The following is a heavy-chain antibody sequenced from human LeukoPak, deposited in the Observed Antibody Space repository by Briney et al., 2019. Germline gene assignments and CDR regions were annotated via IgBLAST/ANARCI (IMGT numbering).Heavy chain of an antibody. D-gene: IGHD4-17*01. Sequence: PSETLSLTCAVYGGSFSGYYWSWIRQPPGKGLEWIGEINHSGSTNYNPSLKSRVTISVDTSKNQFSLKLSSVTAADTAVYYCARGRWTVTTGVYDWGQGTLVTVSS. J-gene: IGHJ4*02. V-gene: IGHV4-34*01. CDR3: ARGRWTVTTGVYD. CDR2: INHSGST. CDR1: GGSFSGYY.